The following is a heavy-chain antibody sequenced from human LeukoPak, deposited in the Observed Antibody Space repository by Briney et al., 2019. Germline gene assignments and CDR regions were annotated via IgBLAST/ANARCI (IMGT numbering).Heavy chain of an antibody. D-gene: IGHD3-3*01. Sequence: PGGSLRLSCAASGFTFSSYSMNWVRQAPGKGLEWVSAISGSGGSTYYAGSVKGRSTISRDNAKNSLYLQMNSLRAEDTAVYYCARDAGGEDFWSGYYTGYFDYWGQGTLVTVSS. J-gene: IGHJ4*02. CDR1: GFTFSSYS. V-gene: IGHV3-48*01. CDR3: ARDAGGEDFWSGYYTGYFDY. CDR2: ISGSGGST.